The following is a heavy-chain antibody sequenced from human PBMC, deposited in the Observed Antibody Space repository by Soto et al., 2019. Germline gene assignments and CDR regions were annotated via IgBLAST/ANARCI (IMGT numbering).Heavy chain of an antibody. CDR1: GFTFSSYG. D-gene: IGHD3-22*01. Sequence: PGGSLRLSCAASGFTFSSYGMHWVRQAPGKGLEWVAVIRYDGSNKYYADSVKGRFTISRDNSKNTLYLQMNSLRAEDTAVYYCARAEYYYDSSGYYSEDYYGMDVWRQGTTVTVSS. J-gene: IGHJ6*02. V-gene: IGHV3-33*01. CDR2: IRYDGSNK. CDR3: ARAEYYYDSSGYYSEDYYGMDV.